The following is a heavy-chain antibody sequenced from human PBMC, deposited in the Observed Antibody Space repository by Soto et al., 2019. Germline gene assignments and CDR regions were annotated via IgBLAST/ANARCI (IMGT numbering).Heavy chain of an antibody. D-gene: IGHD2-2*01. V-gene: IGHV1-2*04. CDR3: ARSATLPYCSSTSCYHFDY. Sequence: ASVKVSCKASGYTFTGYYMHWVRQAPGQGLEWMGWINPNSGGTNYAQKFQGWVTMTRDTSIRTAYMELSRLRSDDTAVYYCARSATLPYCSSTSCYHFDYWGQGTLVTVSS. CDR1: GYTFTGYY. J-gene: IGHJ4*02. CDR2: INPNSGGT.